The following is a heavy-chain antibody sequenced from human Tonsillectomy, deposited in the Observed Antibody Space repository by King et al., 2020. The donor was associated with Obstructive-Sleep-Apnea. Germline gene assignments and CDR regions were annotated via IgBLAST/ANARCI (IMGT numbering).Heavy chain of an antibody. V-gene: IGHV4-31*03. D-gene: IGHD3-22*01. Sequence: QLQESGPVLVKPSQPLSLTCTVSGGSMRSGGHHCSWIRQLPGKGLEWIVYIYFSGSTYYNPSLTSRLTISVYISKNQFSLNLTSVTAADTAVYYCARDRSDHYDSTGPGQGMDVWGQGTTVTVSS. J-gene: IGHJ6*02. CDR3: ARDRSDHYDSTGPGQGMDV. CDR2: IYFSGST. CDR1: GGSMRSGGHH.